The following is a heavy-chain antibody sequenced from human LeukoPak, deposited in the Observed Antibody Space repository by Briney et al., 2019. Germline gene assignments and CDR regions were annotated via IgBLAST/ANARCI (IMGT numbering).Heavy chain of an antibody. CDR1: GCPFTKWE. CDR2: VHPDNGNT. CDR3: ATGPRNDP. J-gene: IGHJ5*02. D-gene: IGHD1-14*01. V-gene: IGHV1-8*01. Sequence: EASVKVSCKTSGCPFTKWEINWVRQAAGQGLEWLGWVHPDNGNTYYAQRFRGRVTMSRDTSRTTAYMELSGLRSNDTAVYFCATGPRNDPWGQGTLVTVSS.